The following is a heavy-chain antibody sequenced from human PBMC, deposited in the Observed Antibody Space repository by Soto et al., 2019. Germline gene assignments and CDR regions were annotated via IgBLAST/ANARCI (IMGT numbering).Heavy chain of an antibody. V-gene: IGHV3-53*04. J-gene: IGHJ4*02. CDR2: IYSGGST. CDR3: ARDFKDFWSGYYEDY. Sequence: EVQLGESGGGLVQPGGSLRLSCAASGFTVSSTYISLVRQAPGKGLEWVSVIYSGGSTYYADSVKGRFTISRHNSKNTLYLQMNSLRAEDTAVYYCARDFKDFWSGYYEDYWGKGTLVTVSS. CDR1: GFTVSSTY. D-gene: IGHD3-3*01.